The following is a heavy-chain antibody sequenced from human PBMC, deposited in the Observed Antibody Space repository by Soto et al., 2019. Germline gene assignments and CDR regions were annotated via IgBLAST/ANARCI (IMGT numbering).Heavy chain of an antibody. V-gene: IGHV3-7*01. CDR1: GFTFSSYC. CDR2: IKQEGSEK. CDR3: ARVLTGAFDY. Sequence: EVQLVESGGGLVQPGGSLRLSCAASGFTFSSYCMSWVRQAPGKGLEWVANIKQEGSEKYYVDSVKGRVTISRDNAKNSRYLQMNSLRAEDTGGYYCARVLTGAFDYWGQGTLVTVSS. J-gene: IGHJ4*02. D-gene: IGHD3-9*01.